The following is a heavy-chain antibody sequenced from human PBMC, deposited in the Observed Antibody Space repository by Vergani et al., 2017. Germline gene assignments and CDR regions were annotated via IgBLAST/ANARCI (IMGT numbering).Heavy chain of an antibody. CDR1: GFTFSSYS. CDR2: IYSGGST. D-gene: IGHD4-17*01. CDR3: ARGNGDYSPFDY. Sequence: VQLVESGGGLVKPGGSLRLSCAASGFTFSSYSMNWVRQAPGKGLEWVSVIYSGGSTYYADSVKGRFTISRHNSKNTLYLQMNSLRAEDTAVYYCARGNGDYSPFDYWGQGTLVTVSS. J-gene: IGHJ4*02. V-gene: IGHV3-53*04.